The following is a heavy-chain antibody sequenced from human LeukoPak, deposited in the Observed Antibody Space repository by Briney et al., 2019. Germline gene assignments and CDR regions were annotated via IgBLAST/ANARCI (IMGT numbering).Heavy chain of an antibody. D-gene: IGHD2/OR15-2a*01. Sequence: PGGSLTLSCAASGFIFIDYSRYWVRQAPGKGPEWMSYISSSSGIITYAVSVKGGFTISGDNAKNSLYLQMSSLRDEDTAVYYCTRDHQYHFDLWAQGTLVNVSS. CDR3: TRDHQYHFDL. V-gene: IGHV3-48*02. J-gene: IGHJ4*02. CDR1: GFIFIDYS. CDR2: ISSSSGII.